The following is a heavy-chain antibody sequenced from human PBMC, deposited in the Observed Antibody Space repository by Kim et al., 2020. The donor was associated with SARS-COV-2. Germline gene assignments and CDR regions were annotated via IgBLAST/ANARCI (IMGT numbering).Heavy chain of an antibody. J-gene: IGHJ4*02. CDR2: IYYSGST. V-gene: IGHV4-39*01. D-gene: IGHD2-2*01. CDR1: GGSISSSSYY. CDR3: ARPRYCSSTSCPYYFDY. Sequence: SETLSLTCTVSGGSISSSSYYWGWIRQPPGKGLEWIGSIYYSGSTYYNPSLKSRVTISVDTSKNQFSLKLSSVTAADTAVYYCARPRYCSSTSCPYYFDYWGQGTLVTVSS.